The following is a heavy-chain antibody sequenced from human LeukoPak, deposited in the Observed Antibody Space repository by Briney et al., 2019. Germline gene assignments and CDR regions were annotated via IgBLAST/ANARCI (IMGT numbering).Heavy chain of an antibody. Sequence: GGPLKLSWAASEFTSSSISMNWVGKAPGKGLEGSPPISRISSYLYYADSVKGRFTISRDNAKNSLYLQMNSLRAEDTAVYYCARGMGYCSSTSCPPGYYYYYMDVWGKGTTVTVSS. D-gene: IGHD2-2*01. CDR2: ISRISSYL. J-gene: IGHJ6*03. CDR3: ARGMGYCSSTSCPPGYYYYYMDV. V-gene: IGHV3-21*01. CDR1: EFTSSSIS.